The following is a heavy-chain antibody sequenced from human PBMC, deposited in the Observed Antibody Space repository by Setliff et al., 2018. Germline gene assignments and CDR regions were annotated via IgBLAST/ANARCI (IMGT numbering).Heavy chain of an antibody. Sequence: ASVKVCCKASGYSFSSNAFHWVRQAPGQTLEWMGWIHAGSSNTLYSQRFQDRITISRDTSATTVHMELSSLRSDDTAVYYCARMSTSGPHYDYWGQGTLVTVSS. CDR2: IHAGSSNT. J-gene: IGHJ4*02. V-gene: IGHV1-3*01. D-gene: IGHD2-8*02. CDR1: GYSFSSNA. CDR3: ARMSTSGPHYDY.